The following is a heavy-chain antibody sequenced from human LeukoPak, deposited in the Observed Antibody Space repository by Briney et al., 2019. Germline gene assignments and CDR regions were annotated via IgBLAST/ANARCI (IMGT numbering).Heavy chain of an antibody. CDR3: AVKKIAAAGTIYFDY. D-gene: IGHD6-13*01. V-gene: IGHV1-69*13. J-gene: IGHJ4*02. Sequence: ASVKVSCKASGGTFSSYAISWVRQAPGQGLEWMGGIIPIFGTANYAQKFQGRVTITADESTSTAYMELSSLRSEDTAVYYCAVKKIAAAGTIYFDYWGQGTLVTVSS. CDR1: GGTFSSYA. CDR2: IIPIFGTA.